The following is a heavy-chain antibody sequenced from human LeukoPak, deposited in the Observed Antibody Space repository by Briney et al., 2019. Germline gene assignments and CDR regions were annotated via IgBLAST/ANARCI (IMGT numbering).Heavy chain of an antibody. CDR3: ARADYRSSAGTCYYYGMDV. D-gene: IGHD6-6*01. V-gene: IGHV1-46*01. J-gene: IGHJ6*02. Sequence: ASVKVSCKASGYTFTNYYMHWVRQAPGQAPGQGLEWMGIINPTGGATSYAQKFQGRVTMTRGTSTSTVYMELSSLRSEDTAVYYCARADYRSSAGTCYYYGMDVWGQGTTVTVSS. CDR2: INPTGGAT. CDR1: GYTFTNYY.